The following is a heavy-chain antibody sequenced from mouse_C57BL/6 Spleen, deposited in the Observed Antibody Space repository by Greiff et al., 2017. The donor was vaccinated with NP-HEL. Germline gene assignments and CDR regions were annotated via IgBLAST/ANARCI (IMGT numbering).Heavy chain of an antibody. V-gene: IGHV1-15*01. CDR2: IDPETGGT. Sequence: QVQLQQSGAELVRPGASVTLSCKASGYTFTDYDMHWVKQTPVHGLEWIGDIDPETGGTAYNQKFKGKAILTADKSSSTAYMELRSLTSEDSAVYYCSDEDDGQRALAYWGQGTLVTVSA. CDR3: SDEDDGQRALAY. CDR1: GYTFTDYD. J-gene: IGHJ3*01. D-gene: IGHD6-1*01.